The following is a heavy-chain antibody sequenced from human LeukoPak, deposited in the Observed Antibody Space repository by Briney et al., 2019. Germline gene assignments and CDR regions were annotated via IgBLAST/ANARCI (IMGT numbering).Heavy chain of an antibody. J-gene: IGHJ6*02. CDR1: GFTFSSYD. V-gene: IGHV3-13*01. CDR2: IGTAGDT. CDR3: ARETNYYGMDV. Sequence: GGSLRLSCAASGFTFSSYDMHWGRQATGKGLEWVSAIGTAGDTYYPGSVKGRFTISRENAKNSLYLQMNSLRAGDTAVYYCARETNYYGMDVWGQGTTVTVSS.